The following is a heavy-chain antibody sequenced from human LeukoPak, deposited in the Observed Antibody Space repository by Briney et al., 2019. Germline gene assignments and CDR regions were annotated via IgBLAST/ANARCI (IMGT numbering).Heavy chain of an antibody. V-gene: IGHV3-23*01. D-gene: IGHD2-21*01. CDR2: ISGSGGST. CDR3: ATSILWWGTDY. Sequence: GGSLRLSCAASGFTFSSYAMSWVRQAPGKGLEWVSAISGSGGSTYYADSVKGRFTISRDNSKNPLYLQMNSLRAEDTAVYYCATSILWWGTDYWGQGTLVTVSS. J-gene: IGHJ4*02. CDR1: GFTFSSYA.